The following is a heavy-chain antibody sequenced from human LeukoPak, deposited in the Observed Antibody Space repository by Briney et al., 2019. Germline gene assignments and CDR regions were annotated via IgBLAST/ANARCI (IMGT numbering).Heavy chain of an antibody. CDR2: ISAYNGNT. CDR1: GYTFTSYG. V-gene: IGHV1-18*01. CDR3: ARETAGYCSSTSCRDAFDI. Sequence: GASVKVSCKASGYTFTSYGISWVRQAPGQGLEWMGWISAYNGNTNYAQKLQGRVTMTTDTSTSTAYMELRSLRSDDTAVYYCARETAGYCSSTSCRDAFDIWGQGTMVTVSS. J-gene: IGHJ3*02. D-gene: IGHD2-2*01.